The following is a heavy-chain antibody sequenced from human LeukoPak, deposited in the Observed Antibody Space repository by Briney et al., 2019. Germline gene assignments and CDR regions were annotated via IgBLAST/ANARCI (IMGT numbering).Heavy chain of an antibody. CDR2: ISGSGGST. V-gene: IGHV3-23*01. D-gene: IGHD5-18*01. J-gene: IGHJ4*02. Sequence: GGSLRLSCAASGFTFSRYAMSWVRQAPGRGLEWVSAISGSGGSTYYADSVKGRFTISRDNSKNTLYLQMNSLRAEDTAVYYCAKGGVLGYSYGLDYWGQGTLVTVSS. CDR1: GFTFSRYA. CDR3: AKGGVLGYSYGLDY.